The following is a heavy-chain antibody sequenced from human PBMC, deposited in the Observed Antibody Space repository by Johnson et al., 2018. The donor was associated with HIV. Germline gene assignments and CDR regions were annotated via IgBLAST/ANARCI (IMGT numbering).Heavy chain of an antibody. CDR2: ISSDGSST. CDR1: GFSFNNYW. D-gene: IGHD2-2*01. Sequence: VQLVESGGGLVQPGGSLILSCAASGFSFNNYWMHWVRQATGKGLVWVSRISSDGSSTYYADSVKGRFTISRDNARNTMFVQMNSLRAEDTAVYYCAKGPAATDAFDIWGQGTMVTVSS. CDR3: AKGPAATDAFDI. V-gene: IGHV3-74*02. J-gene: IGHJ3*02.